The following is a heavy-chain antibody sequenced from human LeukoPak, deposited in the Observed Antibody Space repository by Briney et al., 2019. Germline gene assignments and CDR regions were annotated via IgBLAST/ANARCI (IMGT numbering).Heavy chain of an antibody. CDR1: GYTFTGYY. V-gene: IGHV1-2*02. D-gene: IGHD6-13*01. CDR2: INPNSGGT. J-gene: IGHJ6*03. Sequence: ASVKVSCKASGYTFTGYYMHWVRQAPGQGLEWMGWINPNSGGTNYAQKFQGRVTMTRDTSISTVYMELSRLRSDDTAVYYCARAGLGYSSSWDYYYYMNVWGKGTTVTVSS. CDR3: ARAGLGYSSSWDYYYYMNV.